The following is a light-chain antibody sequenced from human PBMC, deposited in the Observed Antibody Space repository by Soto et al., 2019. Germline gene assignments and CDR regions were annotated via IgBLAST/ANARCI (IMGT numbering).Light chain of an antibody. CDR3: QQYNNWPPWT. V-gene: IGKV3-15*01. CDR2: GAS. CDR1: QSVSNN. J-gene: IGKJ1*01. Sequence: EIVMTQSPATLSVSPGERATLSCRASQSVSNNLAWYQQKPGQAPRLLIYGASTRATGIPARFSGSASGTEFTLTISSLQSEDFAVYYCQQYNNWPPWTFGQGTKVDIK.